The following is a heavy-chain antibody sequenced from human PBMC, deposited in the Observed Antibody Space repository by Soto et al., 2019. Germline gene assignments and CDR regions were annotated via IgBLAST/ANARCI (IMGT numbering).Heavy chain of an antibody. V-gene: IGHV1-69*01. Sequence: HVSCTTSGAAFSSYPISWVREAPGQGLEWMGGVVPIVDTSTYAQKFQGRVTITADESTSTAYMELSSLRSDDTAIYYCVRVVAIPGYPDNWGQGTLVTVSS. CDR3: VRVVAIPGYPDN. CDR2: VVPIVDTS. D-gene: IGHD5-12*01. J-gene: IGHJ4*02. CDR1: GAAFSSYP.